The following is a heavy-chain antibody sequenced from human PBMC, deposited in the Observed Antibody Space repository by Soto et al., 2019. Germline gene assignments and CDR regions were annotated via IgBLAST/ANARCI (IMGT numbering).Heavy chain of an antibody. Sequence: AETLGLTCIVSGGSISSSSYSWGWIRQPPGKGREWSGSIYYSGSTYYNPSLKSRVTISVDTSKKQFSLKLSSVTAADTAVFYCARHRASNWCEPWGQGTLVTVSS. D-gene: IGHD5-12*01. CDR1: GGSISSSSYS. CDR2: IYYSGST. J-gene: IGHJ5*02. V-gene: IGHV4-39*01. CDR3: ARHRASNWCEP.